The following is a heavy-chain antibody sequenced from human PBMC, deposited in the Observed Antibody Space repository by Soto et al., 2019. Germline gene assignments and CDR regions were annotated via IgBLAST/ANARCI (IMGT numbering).Heavy chain of an antibody. CDR2: INPNSGDT. Sequence: QVQLVQSGAEVKKPGASVKVSCKASGYTFTGYYMHWVRQAPGQGLEWLGWINPNSGDTKYAQKFRDRVTMTRDTSISTAYMELSRLRSDDTAVYYCARMDTTMALDYWGQGPLVTVSS. CDR3: ARMDTTMALDY. V-gene: IGHV1-2*02. D-gene: IGHD5-18*01. CDR1: GYTFTGYY. J-gene: IGHJ4*02.